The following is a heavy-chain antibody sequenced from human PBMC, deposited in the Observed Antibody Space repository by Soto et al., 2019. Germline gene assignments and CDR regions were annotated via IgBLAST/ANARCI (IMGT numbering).Heavy chain of an antibody. V-gene: IGHV4-31*03. D-gene: IGHD6-13*01. CDR3: ARVFSDSSSFFDP. CDR1: GGSISSGGYY. CDR2: IYYSGRT. J-gene: IGHJ5*02. Sequence: QVQLQESGPGLVKPSQTLSLTCTVSGGSISSGGYYWSWIRQHPGKGLEWIVNIYYSGRTYYNPSLKSRVTISVDPSKNQFSLKVSSVTGADTAVYYCARVFSDSSSFFDPWGQGTLVTVSS.